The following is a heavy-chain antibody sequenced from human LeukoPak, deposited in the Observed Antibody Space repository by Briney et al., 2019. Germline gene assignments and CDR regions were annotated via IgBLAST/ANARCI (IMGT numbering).Heavy chain of an antibody. CDR3: XRVAYSGTYSWFDP. Sequence: GASLRLSCAASGFTFIGFSMNWLRQAPGKGLEWVAYIDSSTFTIYYKDSVKGRFTISRDNAKNTLYLQMNSLRAEDTAVYYXXRVAYSGTYSWFDPWGQGSLVTVSS. V-gene: IGHV3-48*01. CDR1: GFTFIGFS. D-gene: IGHD1-26*01. J-gene: IGHJ5*02. CDR2: IDSSTFTI.